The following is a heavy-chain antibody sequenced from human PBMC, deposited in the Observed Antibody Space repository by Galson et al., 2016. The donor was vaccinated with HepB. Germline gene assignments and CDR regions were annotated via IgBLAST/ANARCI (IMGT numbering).Heavy chain of an antibody. J-gene: IGHJ4*02. V-gene: IGHV2-5*01. D-gene: IGHD5-24*01. CDR1: GVSLTTSGVG. CDR3: AHCRSADGRGFDS. CDR2: IYWNDDK. Sequence: PALVKPTQTLTLTCTLSGVSLTTSGVGVGWIRQPPGKALEWLALIYWNDDKLYSPSLKTRFTITKDTSKNQVVLTLTNVDPVDTATYYCAHCRSADGRGFDSWGQGTLVTVSS.